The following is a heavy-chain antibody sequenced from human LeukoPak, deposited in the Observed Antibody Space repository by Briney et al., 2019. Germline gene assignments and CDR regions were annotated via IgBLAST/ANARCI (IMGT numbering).Heavy chain of an antibody. V-gene: IGHV3-48*03. CDR1: GFTFSSYE. CDR2: ISSSGSTI. D-gene: IGHD5-24*01. CDR3: ARDPHVEMATIGDY. Sequence: SGGSLRLSCAASGFTFSSYEMNWVGQAPGKGLEWVSYISSSGSTIYYADSVKGRFTISRDNAKNSLYLQMNSLRAEDTALYYCARDPHVEMATIGDYWGQGTLVTVSS. J-gene: IGHJ4*02.